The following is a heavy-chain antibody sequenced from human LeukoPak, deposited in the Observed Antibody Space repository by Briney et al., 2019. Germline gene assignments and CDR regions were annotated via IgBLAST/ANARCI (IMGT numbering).Heavy chain of an antibody. V-gene: IGHV1-46*03. CDR3: ARRGGCISTSCNLDY. CDR1: GYTFSSYY. CDR2: INPNGGGT. Sequence: ASVKVSCKTSGYTFSSYYMHWMRQAPGQGLEWVGMINPNGGGTSSAQKFQGRVTMTRDTSTSTVYMDLSSLRSEDTAIYYCARRGGCISTSCNLDYWGQGTLVTVSS. J-gene: IGHJ4*02. D-gene: IGHD2-2*01.